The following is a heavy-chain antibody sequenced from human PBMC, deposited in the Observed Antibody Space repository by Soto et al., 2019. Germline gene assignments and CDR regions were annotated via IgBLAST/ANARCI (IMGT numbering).Heavy chain of an antibody. CDR2: TYHSGNP. V-gene: IGHV4-30-2*01. D-gene: IGHD3-16*01. CDR1: GDTISTGGYT. J-gene: IGHJ3*02. CDR3: ARRYGWAFDI. Sequence: PSETLSLTCDVSGDTISTGGYTWAWIRQPPGKALEWIGHTYHSGNPYYNPSLKSRVIISVDTSKNQFSLKLSSVTAADTAVYYCARRYGWAFDIWGQGTMVTVSS.